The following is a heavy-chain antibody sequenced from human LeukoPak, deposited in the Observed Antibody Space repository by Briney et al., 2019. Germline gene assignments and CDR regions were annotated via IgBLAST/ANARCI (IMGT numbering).Heavy chain of an antibody. J-gene: IGHJ6*02. CDR2: ISAYNGNT. V-gene: IGHV1-18*01. D-gene: IGHD3-10*01. CDR1: GYTFSSYG. Sequence: ASVKVSCKASGYTFSSYGISWVRQAPGQGLEWLGYISAYNGNTNYAQKLQGRVTMTTDTSTSTAYMELRSLRSDDTAVYYCARGGTSSGSYLYYYGMDVWGQGTTVTVSS. CDR3: ARGGTSSGSYLYYYGMDV.